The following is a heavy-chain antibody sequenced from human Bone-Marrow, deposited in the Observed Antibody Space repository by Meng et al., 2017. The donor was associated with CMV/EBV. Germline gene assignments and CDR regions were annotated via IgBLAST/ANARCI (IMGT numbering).Heavy chain of an antibody. D-gene: IGHD3-3*01. Sequence: GESLKISCAASGFSFSNYGMHWVRQAPGKGLEWVTFIQFNGNYKYYSDSVKGRFTISRDNSKNTLYLQMSSLRADDAAVYYCARINGPFWSGSFQHWGQGTLVTVYS. CDR3: ARINGPFWSGSFQH. J-gene: IGHJ1*01. V-gene: IGHV3-30*02. CDR2: IQFNGNYK. CDR1: GFSFSNYG.